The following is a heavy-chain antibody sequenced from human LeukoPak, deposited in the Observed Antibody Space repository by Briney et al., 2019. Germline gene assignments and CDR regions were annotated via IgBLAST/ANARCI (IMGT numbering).Heavy chain of an antibody. CDR3: ARVPPYIVVVPAATYFDY. D-gene: IGHD2-2*01. Sequence: ASVKVSCKASGYTFTSYGISWVRQAPGQGLEWMGWISAYNGNTNYAQKLQGRVTMTTDTSTSTAYMELRSLRSDDTAVYYCARVPPYIVVVPAATYFDYWGQRTLVTVSP. CDR2: ISAYNGNT. CDR1: GYTFTSYG. V-gene: IGHV1-18*01. J-gene: IGHJ4*02.